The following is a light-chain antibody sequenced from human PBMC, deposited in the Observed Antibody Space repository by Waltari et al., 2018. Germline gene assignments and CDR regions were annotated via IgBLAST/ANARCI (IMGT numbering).Light chain of an antibody. V-gene: IGKV3-20*01. CDR3: QNHERLPAM. Sequence: ILLTQSPGTLSLSPRDRATLSCRASQSISRYLAWYQQKPGQAPRLLIYAASSRATGIPDRFSGSGSGTDFSLTISRLEPEDFAVYYCQNHERLPAMFGQGTKVEIK. J-gene: IGKJ1*01. CDR1: QSISRY. CDR2: AAS.